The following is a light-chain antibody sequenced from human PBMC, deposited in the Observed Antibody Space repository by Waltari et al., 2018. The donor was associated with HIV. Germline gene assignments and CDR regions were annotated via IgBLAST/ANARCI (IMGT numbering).Light chain of an antibody. CDR1: QSIGNY. CDR3: QQTYSTPLT. CDR2: AAS. Sequence: DIQMTQAPSPLSASVGDRVTITCRASQSIGNYLNWYQQKPGKAPKLLIFAASSLQSGVPSRFSGSGSGTDFTLTISSLQPEDFASYYCQQTYSTPLTFGRGTRVEIK. J-gene: IGKJ4*01. V-gene: IGKV1-39*01.